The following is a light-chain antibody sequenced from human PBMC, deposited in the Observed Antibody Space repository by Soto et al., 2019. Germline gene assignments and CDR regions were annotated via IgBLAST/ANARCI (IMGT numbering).Light chain of an antibody. J-gene: IGKJ1*01. V-gene: IGKV4-1*01. Sequence: DIVMTQSPDSLAVSLGERATINCKSSQSVLYSPNNKNYLAWYQQKPGQPPKLLIYWASTRESGVPDRFSGSGSGSDFTLTISTLQAEDEAVYYCHQYYNSPRTFCQGTKVEI. CDR2: WAS. CDR1: QSVLYSPNNKNY. CDR3: HQYYNSPRT.